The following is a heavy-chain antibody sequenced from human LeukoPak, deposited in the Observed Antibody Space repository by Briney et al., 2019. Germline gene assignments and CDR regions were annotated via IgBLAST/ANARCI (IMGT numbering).Heavy chain of an antibody. V-gene: IGHV1-18*01. CDR3: ARYAIDGYSDV. Sequence: ASVKVSCKASGYTFTSYGISWVRQAPGQGLEWMGWISGYNAATDYAQKIRGRVTMTIDTSTSTAYLDLSNLRSDDTAVYYCARYAIDGYSDVWGQGTLVTVSS. D-gene: IGHD1-26*01. CDR1: GYTFTSYG. CDR2: ISGYNAAT. J-gene: IGHJ4*02.